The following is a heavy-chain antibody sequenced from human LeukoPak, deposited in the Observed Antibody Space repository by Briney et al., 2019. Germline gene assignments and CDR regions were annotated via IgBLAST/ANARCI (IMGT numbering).Heavy chain of an antibody. CDR1: GDSISNYY. Sequence: SETLSLTCTVSGDSISNYYWSWIRQPPGKGLEWIGYIYYSESTNYNPSLKSRVTISTDTSKGQFSLNLRSVTAEDTGIYYCARGRCRNSGCRPYFDYWGQGTQVTVSS. D-gene: IGHD2/OR15-2a*01. CDR3: ARGRCRNSGCRPYFDY. CDR2: IYYSEST. J-gene: IGHJ4*02. V-gene: IGHV4-59*01.